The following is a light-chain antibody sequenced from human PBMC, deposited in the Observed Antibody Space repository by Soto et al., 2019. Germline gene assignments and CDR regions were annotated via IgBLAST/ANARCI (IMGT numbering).Light chain of an antibody. CDR1: SSDVGGYNY. V-gene: IGLV2-14*01. Sequence: QSALTQPASVSGSPGQSITISCTGTSSDVGGYNYVSWYQQHPGKAPKLMISEVSNRPSGVSNRFSGSKSGNTASLTISGLQAEDEAGYYCSSYTSGSTLLVFGGGTQVTVL. CDR3: SSYTSGSTLLV. CDR2: EVS. J-gene: IGLJ2*01.